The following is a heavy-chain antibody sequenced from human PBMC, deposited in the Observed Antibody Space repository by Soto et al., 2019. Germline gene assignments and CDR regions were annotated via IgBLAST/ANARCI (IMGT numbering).Heavy chain of an antibody. Sequence: QLQLQESGSGLLKPSQTLALTCGVSDDSISSGAYCWSWIRQPPGKGLEWIGHIYHSGTTYDNPSLKMRVTVAMDRSKNQLSLKLRSLTAADTAVYYCARGVGASYDGLEVWGRGTTVTVS. V-gene: IGHV4-30-2*01. CDR2: IYHSGTT. J-gene: IGHJ6*02. CDR3: ARGVGASYDGLEV. D-gene: IGHD1-26*01. CDR1: DDSISSGAYC.